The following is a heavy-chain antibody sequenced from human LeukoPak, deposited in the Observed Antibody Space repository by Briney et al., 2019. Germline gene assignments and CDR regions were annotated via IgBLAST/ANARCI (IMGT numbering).Heavy chain of an antibody. CDR3: AIDGSTWYYFDY. CDR1: GYTFTDQY. D-gene: IGHD6-13*01. Sequence: ASVKVSCKASGYTFTDQYIHWVRQAPGQGLEWMGRNNPNSGATKYAQKFQGRVTMTRDTSISTAYMELSRLRSDDTAVYYCAIDGSTWYYFDYWGQGTLVTVSS. J-gene: IGHJ4*02. CDR2: NNPNSGAT. V-gene: IGHV1-2*06.